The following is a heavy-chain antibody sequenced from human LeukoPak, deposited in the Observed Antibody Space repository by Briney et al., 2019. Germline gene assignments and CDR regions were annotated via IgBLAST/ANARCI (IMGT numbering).Heavy chain of an antibody. J-gene: IGHJ4*02. CDR2: ISGSGGST. V-gene: IGHV3-23*01. CDR1: GFTFSSYA. Sequence: GGSLRLSCAASGFTFSSYAMSWVRQAPGKGLEWVSAISGSGGSTYYADSVKGRFTISRDNSKNTLYLQMNSLRAEDTAVYYCAKFGAPRVAAAGTATYDYWGQGTLVTVSS. CDR3: AKFGAPRVAAAGTATYDY. D-gene: IGHD6-13*01.